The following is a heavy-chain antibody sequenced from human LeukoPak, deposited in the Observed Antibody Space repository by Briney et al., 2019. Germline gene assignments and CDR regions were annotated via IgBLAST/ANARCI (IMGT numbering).Heavy chain of an antibody. V-gene: IGHV4-61*08. CDR3: AGHHPRNTVDF. D-gene: IGHD2-8*02. J-gene: IGHJ4*02. CDR2: ISDIGSI. CDR1: GGSISSGGYY. Sequence: PSETLSLTCTVSGGSISSGGYYWSWIRQHPGKGLEWIAYISDIGSINYNPSLKSRVTISLETSKNQFSLKLSSVTAADTAVYYCAGHHPRNTVDFWGQGTLVTVSS.